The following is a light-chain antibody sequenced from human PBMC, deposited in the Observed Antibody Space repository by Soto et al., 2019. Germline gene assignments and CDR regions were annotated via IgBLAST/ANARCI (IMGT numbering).Light chain of an antibody. CDR2: KVS. Sequence: DVVMTQSPLSLPVTLGQPASISCRSSQSPLYSDGNTYLSWFHQRPGQSPRRLIYKVSHRVSGGPGRVPGSEPGTDFTLQINSVEAEDLGVYYCMLCTYWPYTFGQGTKREIK. V-gene: IGKV2-30*01. J-gene: IGKJ2*01. CDR1: QSPLYSDGNTY. CDR3: MLCTYWPYT.